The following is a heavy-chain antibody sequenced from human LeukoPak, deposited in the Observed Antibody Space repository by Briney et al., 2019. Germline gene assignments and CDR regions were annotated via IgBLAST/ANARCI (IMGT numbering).Heavy chain of an antibody. V-gene: IGHV4-39*01. CDR3: ARAGLDVSWIPYAFDI. CDR2: IYYSGST. D-gene: IGHD2-2*03. J-gene: IGHJ3*02. Sequence: PSETLSLTCTVSGGSISSSSYYWGWIRQPPGKGLEWIGSIYYSGSTYYNPSLKSRVTISVDTSKNQFSLKLSSVTAADTAVYYCARAGLDVSWIPYAFDIWGQGTMVTVSS. CDR1: GGSISSSSYY.